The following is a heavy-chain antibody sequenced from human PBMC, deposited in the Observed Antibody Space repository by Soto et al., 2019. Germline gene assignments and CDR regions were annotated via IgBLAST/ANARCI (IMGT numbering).Heavy chain of an antibody. CDR1: GYTFTSYG. V-gene: IGHV1-18*01. CDR3: ARDPPYYDFWSGPRDV. Sequence: ASVKVSCKASGYTFTSYGIGWVRQAPGQGLEWMGWISAYNGNTNYAQKLQGRVTMTTDTSTSTAYMELRSLRSDDTALYYCARDPPYYDFWSGPRDVWGKGTTVTVSS. J-gene: IGHJ6*04. CDR2: ISAYNGNT. D-gene: IGHD3-3*01.